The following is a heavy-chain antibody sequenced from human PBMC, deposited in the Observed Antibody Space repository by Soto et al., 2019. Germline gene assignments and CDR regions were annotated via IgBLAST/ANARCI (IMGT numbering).Heavy chain of an antibody. V-gene: IGHV3-43*01. J-gene: IGHJ4*02. D-gene: IGHD6-13*01. Sequence: GGSLRLSCAASGFTFHGYTMHWVRQAPGKGLEWVSLINWDGTNKYYADSVKGRFTISRDNGKNSLYLQMNSLRIEDTALYYCAKEAGTIYFDYWGQGALVTVAS. CDR3: AKEAGTIYFDY. CDR2: INWDGTNK. CDR1: GFTFHGYT.